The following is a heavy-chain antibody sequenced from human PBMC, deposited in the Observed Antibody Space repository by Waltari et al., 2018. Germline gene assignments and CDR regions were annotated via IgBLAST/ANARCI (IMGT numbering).Heavy chain of an antibody. Sequence: QVQLVQSGAEVKKPGSSVKVSCKASGGTFSSYAISWVRQAPGQGLEWMGRIIPSVGTANYAQKFQGRVTITADKSTSTAYMELSSLRSEDTAVYYCASGGRWLSYGVIDYWGQGTLVIVSS. V-gene: IGHV1-69*08. J-gene: IGHJ4*02. CDR2: IIPSVGTA. CDR1: GGTFSSYA. D-gene: IGHD3-22*01. CDR3: ASGGRWLSYGVIDY.